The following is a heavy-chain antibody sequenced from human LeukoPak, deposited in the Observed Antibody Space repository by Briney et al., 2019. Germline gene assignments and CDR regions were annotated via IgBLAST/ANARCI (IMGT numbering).Heavy chain of an antibody. CDR3: AGLGPVTKDHYCDY. Sequence: GGSLRLSCAASGFSFTTYWMGWVRQAPGKGLEWVANINQDESSQYYVDAVRGRFTISRDNAKNSLNLQMNSLRGEDTAVYFCAGLGPVTKDHYCDYWGQGTLVTVSS. CDR1: GFSFTTYW. D-gene: IGHD4-17*01. CDR2: INQDESSQ. J-gene: IGHJ4*02. V-gene: IGHV3-7*01.